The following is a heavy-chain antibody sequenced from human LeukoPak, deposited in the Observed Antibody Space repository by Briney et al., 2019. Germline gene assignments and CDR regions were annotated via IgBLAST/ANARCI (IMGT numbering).Heavy chain of an antibody. V-gene: IGHV3-23*01. D-gene: IGHD5-18*01. Sequence: GGSLRLSCAASGFTFSNAWMSWVRQAPGKGLEWVSAISSSGGSTYYADSVKGRFTISRDNSKNTLYLQMNSLRAEDTAVYYCAKVIRGYSYGPGRLPDYWGQGTLVTVSS. J-gene: IGHJ4*02. CDR1: GFTFSNAW. CDR3: AKVIRGYSYGPGRLPDY. CDR2: ISSSGGST.